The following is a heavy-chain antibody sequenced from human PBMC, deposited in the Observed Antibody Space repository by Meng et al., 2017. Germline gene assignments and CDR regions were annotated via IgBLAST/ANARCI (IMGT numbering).Heavy chain of an antibody. Sequence: VQLREWGAGLLKPPETLCRTCAVYGGFCCGYYWSWSRQPPGKGLEWIGESNHSGSTNYNPSLKSRVTISVDTSKNQCSLKLSSVTAADTAVYYCARGLRSSSWYGGYFQHWGQGTLVTVSS. CDR2: SNHSGST. CDR1: GGFCCGYY. J-gene: IGHJ1*01. CDR3: ARGLRSSSWYGGYFQH. V-gene: IGHV4-34*01. D-gene: IGHD6-13*01.